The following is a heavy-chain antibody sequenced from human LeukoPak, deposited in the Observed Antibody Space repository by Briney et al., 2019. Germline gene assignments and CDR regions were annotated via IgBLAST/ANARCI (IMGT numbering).Heavy chain of an antibody. CDR1: GGSFSGYY. V-gene: IGHV4-34*01. D-gene: IGHD3-10*01. J-gene: IGHJ6*04. Sequence: PSETLSLTCAVYGGSFSGYYWSWIRQPPGKGLEWIGEINRSGSTNYNPSLKSRVTISVDTSKNQFSLKLSSVTAADTAVYYCARVPYYYGSGSYYGVYYYYYGMDVWGKGTTVTVSS. CDR2: INRSGST. CDR3: ARVPYYYGSGSYYGVYYYYYGMDV.